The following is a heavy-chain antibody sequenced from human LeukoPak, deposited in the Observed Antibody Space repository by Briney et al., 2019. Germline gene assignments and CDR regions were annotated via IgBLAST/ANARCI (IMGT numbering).Heavy chain of an antibody. CDR3: ARPYGVGWSGLEH. D-gene: IGHD6-19*01. CDR1: GFTINNYW. V-gene: IGHV3-7*01. CDR2: IKPEGSAQ. Sequence: GSLRLSCAASGFTINNYWMTWVRQAPGKGLEWVANIKPEGSAQYYADSVRGRFTISRDNAKNSVFLHMNSLRAEDTAVYHCARPYGVGWSGLEHWGRGTLVTVSS. J-gene: IGHJ4*02.